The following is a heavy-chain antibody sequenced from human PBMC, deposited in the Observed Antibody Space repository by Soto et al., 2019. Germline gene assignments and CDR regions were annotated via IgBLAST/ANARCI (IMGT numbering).Heavy chain of an antibody. CDR3: AKDPRGPGRAYGMDV. J-gene: IGHJ6*02. CDR1: GFTFSSYG. CDR2: ISYDGSNK. Sequence: QVQLVESGGGVVQPGRSLRLSCAASGFTFSSYGMHWVRQAPGKGLEWVAVISYDGSNKYYADSVKGRFTISRDNSKNTLYLQMNSLRAEDTAVYYCAKDPRGPGRAYGMDVWGQGTTVTVSS. V-gene: IGHV3-30*18. D-gene: IGHD3-10*01.